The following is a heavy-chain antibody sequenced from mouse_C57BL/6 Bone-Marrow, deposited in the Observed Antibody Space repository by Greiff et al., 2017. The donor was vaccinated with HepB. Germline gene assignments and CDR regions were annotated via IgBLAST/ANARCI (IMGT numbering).Heavy chain of an antibody. CDR2: IYPRSGNT. V-gene: IGHV1-81*01. CDR1: GYTFTSYG. J-gene: IGHJ4*01. D-gene: IGHD2-3*01. Sequence: QVQLQQSGAELARPGASVKLSCKASGYTFTSYGLSWVKQRTGQGLEWIGEIYPRSGNTYYNEKFKGKATLTADKSSSTAYMELRSLTSEDSAVYFCARVDGFLYAMDYWGQGTSVTVSS. CDR3: ARVDGFLYAMDY.